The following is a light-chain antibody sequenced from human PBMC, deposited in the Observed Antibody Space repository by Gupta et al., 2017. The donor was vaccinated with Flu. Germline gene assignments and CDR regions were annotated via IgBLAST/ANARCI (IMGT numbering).Light chain of an antibody. V-gene: IGKV3D-15*01. Sequence: EIVMTQSPATLSVSPGERATLSCRASQSVSNNLAWYQQKPGQAPRLLIYGASARATGIPGRFSGSGSETEFSLTISSLQSEDFAVYYCQQYNSWPRTFGQGTKVEIK. CDR3: QQYNSWPRT. CDR1: QSVSNN. CDR2: GAS. J-gene: IGKJ1*01.